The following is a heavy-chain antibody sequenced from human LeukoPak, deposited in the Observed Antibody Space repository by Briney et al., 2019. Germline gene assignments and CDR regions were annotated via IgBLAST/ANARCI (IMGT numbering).Heavy chain of an antibody. CDR3: ARAGDDFWSGYYHFDY. Sequence: PSETLSLTCAVYGGPFSGYYWSWIRQPPGKGLEWIGEINHSGSTNYNPSLKSRVTISVDTSKNQFSLKLSSVTAADTAVYYCARAGDDFWSGYYHFDYWGQGTLVTVSS. J-gene: IGHJ4*02. V-gene: IGHV4-34*01. D-gene: IGHD3-3*01. CDR2: INHSGST. CDR1: GGPFSGYY.